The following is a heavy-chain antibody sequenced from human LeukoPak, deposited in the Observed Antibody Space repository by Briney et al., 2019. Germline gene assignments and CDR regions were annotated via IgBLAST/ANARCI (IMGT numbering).Heavy chain of an antibody. Sequence: SETLSLTCTVSGGSNSSYYWSWIRQPAGKGLQWIGRIYSSGSTNYNPSLKSRVTMSVDTSKNQFSLRLSSVTAADTAVYYCARDLGFWSGPDYWGQGTLVTVSS. J-gene: IGHJ4*02. CDR1: GGSNSSYY. CDR2: IYSSGST. V-gene: IGHV4-4*07. CDR3: ARDLGFWSGPDY. D-gene: IGHD3-3*01.